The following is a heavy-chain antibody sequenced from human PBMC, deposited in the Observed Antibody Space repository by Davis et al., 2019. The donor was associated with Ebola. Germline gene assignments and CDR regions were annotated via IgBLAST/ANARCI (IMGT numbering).Heavy chain of an antibody. CDR1: GFTFSTYS. Sequence: GESLKISCAASGFTFSTYSMNWVRQAPGKGLEWVSSISYNSNYIYYADSVKGRFTISRDNAKNSRYLQMNSLRAEDTAVYYCARSCSRGNCYLDYWGQGTLVTVSS. J-gene: IGHJ4*02. CDR2: ISYNSNYI. V-gene: IGHV3-21*01. D-gene: IGHD2-15*01. CDR3: ARSCSRGNCYLDY.